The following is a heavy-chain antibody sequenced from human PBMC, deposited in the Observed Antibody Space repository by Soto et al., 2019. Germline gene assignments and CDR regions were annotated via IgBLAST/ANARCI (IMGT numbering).Heavy chain of an antibody. CDR3: ARDRYRSYSSGWSGAFDI. CDR2: IWYDGSNK. J-gene: IGHJ3*02. V-gene: IGHV3-33*01. CDR1: GFTFSSYG. Sequence: GGSLRLSCAASGFTFSSYGMHWVRQAPGKGLEWVAVIWYDGSNKYYADSVKGRFTISRDNSKNTLYLQMNSLRAEDTAVYYCARDRYRSYSSGWSGAFDIWGQGTMVTVSS. D-gene: IGHD6-19*01.